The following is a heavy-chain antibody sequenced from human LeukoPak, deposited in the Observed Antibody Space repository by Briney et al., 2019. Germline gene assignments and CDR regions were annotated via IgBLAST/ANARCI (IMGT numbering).Heavy chain of an antibody. Sequence: ASVKVSCKASGYTFTSYGISWVRQAPGQGLEWMGWISAYNGNTNCAQKLQGRVTMTTDTSTSTAYMELRSLRSDDTAVYYCARGYCSGGSCYPTYIDYWGQGTLVTVSS. D-gene: IGHD2-15*01. CDR1: GYTFTSYG. V-gene: IGHV1-18*01. J-gene: IGHJ4*02. CDR2: ISAYNGNT. CDR3: ARGYCSGGSCYPTYIDY.